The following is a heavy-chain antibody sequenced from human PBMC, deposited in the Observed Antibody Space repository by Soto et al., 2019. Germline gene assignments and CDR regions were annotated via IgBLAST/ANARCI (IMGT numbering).Heavy chain of an antibody. V-gene: IGHV1-69*06. CDR1: GGTFNRYA. Sequence: SVKVSCKASGGTFNRYAISWVRQAPGQGLEWMGGIIPIFGTANYAQKFQGRVTITADKSTSTAYMELSSLRFEDTAVYYCARGRKLLGSSYYFDYWGLGTLVTVSS. CDR2: IIPIFGTA. CDR3: ARGRKLLGSSYYFDY. D-gene: IGHD1-26*01. J-gene: IGHJ4*02.